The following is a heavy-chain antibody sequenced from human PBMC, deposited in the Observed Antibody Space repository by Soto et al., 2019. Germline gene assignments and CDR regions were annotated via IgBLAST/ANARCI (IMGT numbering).Heavy chain of an antibody. CDR1: GDSGSSSSVT. Sequence: QVQLQQSEPGLVKPSQTLSLTCAISGDSGSSSSVTWNWIRQSPSRGLEWLGRTYYRSKWYNDYAESVKSRITINPDTSKNQFSLHLNSVTPEDTAVYYCVRLIGNSWLDFWGQGTLVTVSS. J-gene: IGHJ5*01. V-gene: IGHV6-1*01. CDR2: TYYRSKWYN. D-gene: IGHD1-26*01. CDR3: VRLIGNSWLDF.